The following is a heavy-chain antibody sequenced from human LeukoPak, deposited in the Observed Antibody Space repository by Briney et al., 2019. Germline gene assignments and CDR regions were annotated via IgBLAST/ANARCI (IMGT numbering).Heavy chain of an antibody. CDR1: GFTSSSYA. CDR2: ISYDGCNK. Sequence: GRSLRLSCAASGFTSSSYAMHWVRQAPGKGLEWVAVISYDGCNKYYADSVKGRFTISRDNSKNTLYLQMNSLRAEDTAVYYCARDMRMGSPEYFQHWGQGTLVTVSS. D-gene: IGHD3-10*01. CDR3: ARDMRMGSPEYFQH. J-gene: IGHJ1*01. V-gene: IGHV3-30*04.